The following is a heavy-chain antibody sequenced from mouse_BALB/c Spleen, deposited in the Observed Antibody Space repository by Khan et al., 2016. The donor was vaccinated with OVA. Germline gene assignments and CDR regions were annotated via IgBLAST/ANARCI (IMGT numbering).Heavy chain of an antibody. CDR2: IYPGNSDT. Sequence: VQLKQSGTVLARPGASVKMSCKASGYTFTNYWMHWVKQRPGQGLEWIGTIYPGNSDTNYNQKFTGKAKLTAVTSISTAYMELSSLTNEDSAVYYCARNGFGNYEIWDYWGQGTTLTVSS. CDR3: ARNGFGNYEIWDY. CDR1: GYTFTNYW. J-gene: IGHJ2*01. V-gene: IGHV1-5*01. D-gene: IGHD2-1*01.